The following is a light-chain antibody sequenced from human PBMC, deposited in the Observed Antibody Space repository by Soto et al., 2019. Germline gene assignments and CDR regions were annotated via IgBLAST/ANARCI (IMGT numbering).Light chain of an antibody. J-gene: IGKJ1*01. CDR2: DAS. CDR3: RQYNNWPPTWT. CDR1: QSINSN. V-gene: IGKV3-15*01. Sequence: EIVMTQSPATLSVSPGERATVSCRASQSINSNLAWYQQLPGQPPRLLIYDASTRATGIPARFSGSGSGREFTLTISSLQSEDFAVYYCRQYNNWPPTWTFGQGTKVEIK.